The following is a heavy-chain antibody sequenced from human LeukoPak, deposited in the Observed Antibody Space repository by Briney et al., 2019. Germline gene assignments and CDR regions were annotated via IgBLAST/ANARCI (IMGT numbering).Heavy chain of an antibody. V-gene: IGHV2-5*02. Sequence: KESGPTLVKPTQTLTLTCTFSGFSLRNSGVGVGWIRQPPGKALEWLALIYWDNDKRYSPSLKSRLTITKDTSKNQVVLTVTNMDPVDTATYFCALRDSNYLTFAYWGQGTLVTVSS. CDR3: ALRDSNYLTFAY. CDR1: GFSLRNSGVG. D-gene: IGHD4-11*01. J-gene: IGHJ4*02. CDR2: IYWDNDK.